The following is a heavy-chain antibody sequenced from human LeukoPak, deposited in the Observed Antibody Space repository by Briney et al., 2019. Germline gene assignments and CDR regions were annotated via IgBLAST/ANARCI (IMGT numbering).Heavy chain of an antibody. CDR1: GLTFSSYA. Sequence: PGGSLRLSCAASGLTFSSYAVGWVRQAPGKGLEWVSAISGRGGSTYYADYGKGRFTIYRDNSKNKLYLQMNSLRAEDTAVYYCAKSVIVVVVAANFDYWGQGTLVTVSS. J-gene: IGHJ4*02. CDR2: ISGRGGST. D-gene: IGHD2-15*01. V-gene: IGHV3-23*01. CDR3: AKSVIVVVVAANFDY.